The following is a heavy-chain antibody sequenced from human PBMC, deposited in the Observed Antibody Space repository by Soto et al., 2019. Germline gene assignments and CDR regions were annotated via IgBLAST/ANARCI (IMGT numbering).Heavy chain of an antibody. CDR3: ARGPPPGQQPDGNYFDY. CDR1: GGSFSGYY. V-gene: IGHV4-34*01. Sequence: QVQLQQWGAGLLKPSETLSLTCAVYGGSFSGYYWSWIRQPPGKGLEWTGEINHSGSTNYNPSLKSRVTISVDTSKNQFSLKLSSVTAADTAVYYCARGPPPGQQPDGNYFDYWGQGTLVTVSS. J-gene: IGHJ4*02. CDR2: INHSGST. D-gene: IGHD6-13*01.